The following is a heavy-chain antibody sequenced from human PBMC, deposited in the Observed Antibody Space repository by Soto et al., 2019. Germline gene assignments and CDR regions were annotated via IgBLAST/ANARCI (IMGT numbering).Heavy chain of an antibody. CDR1: GGSISSYY. CDR3: ASHSSSWYEHGFDY. J-gene: IGHJ4*02. V-gene: IGHV4-59*01. CDR2: IYYSGST. D-gene: IGHD6-13*01. Sequence: PSETLSLTCTVSGGSISSYYWSWIRQPPGKGLEWIGYIYYSGSTNYNPSPKSRVTISVDTSKNQFSLKLSSVTAADTAVYYCASHSSSWYEHGFDYWGQGTLVTVSS.